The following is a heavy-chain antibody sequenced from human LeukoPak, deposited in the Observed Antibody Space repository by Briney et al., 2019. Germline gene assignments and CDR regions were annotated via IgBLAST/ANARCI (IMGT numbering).Heavy chain of an antibody. CDR1: GYSIRSGYY. V-gene: IGHV4-38-2*02. J-gene: IGHJ4*02. D-gene: IGHD1-26*01. Sequence: PSETLSLTCAVSGYSIRSGYYWAWIRQPPGKGLEWIGSLHHTSSTYYNPSLKSQVTMSVDKSNNKFSLKLSSVTAADTALYYCARDRESSPWELLLDYWGQGILVTVSS. CDR2: LHHTSST. CDR3: ARDRESSPWELLLDY.